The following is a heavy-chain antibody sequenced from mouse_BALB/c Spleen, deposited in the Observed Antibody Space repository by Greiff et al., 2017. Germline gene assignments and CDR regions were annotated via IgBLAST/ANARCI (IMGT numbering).Heavy chain of an antibody. J-gene: IGHJ4*01. V-gene: IGHV3-8*02. CDR3: ARCLLHLYYAMDY. CDR2: ISYSGST. Sequence: DVKLQESGPSLVKPSQTLSLTCSVTGDSITSGYWNWIRKFPGNKLEYMGYISYSGSTYYNPSLKSRLSITRDTSKNQYYLQLNSVTTEDTATYYCARCLLHLYYAMDYWGQGTSVTVSS. CDR1: GDSITSGY. D-gene: IGHD1-1*01.